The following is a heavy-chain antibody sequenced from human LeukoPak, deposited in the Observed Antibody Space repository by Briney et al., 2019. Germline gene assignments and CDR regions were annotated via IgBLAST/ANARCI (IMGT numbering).Heavy chain of an antibody. Sequence: GGSLRLSCAASGFTFSSYAMSWVRQAPGKGLEWVSTLSGSGGNTYYADSVKGRVTISRDNSKNTLYLQMNSLRAEDTAVYHCAKGSYYYDSADCFDYWGQGTLVTVCS. D-gene: IGHD3-22*01. V-gene: IGHV3-23*01. CDR2: LSGSGGNT. CDR1: GFTFSSYA. J-gene: IGHJ4*02. CDR3: AKGSYYYDSADCFDY.